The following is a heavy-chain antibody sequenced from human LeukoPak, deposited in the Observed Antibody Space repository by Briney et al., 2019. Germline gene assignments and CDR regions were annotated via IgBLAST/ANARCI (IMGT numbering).Heavy chain of an antibody. Sequence: SETLSLTCTVSGGSIISSGYYWSWIRQPPGKGLECTGYIYHSGSTNYNPSLQSRVTISVDRSKNQFSLKLTSVTAADTAVYYCAREYTSLCSGGSCYPGWFDPWGQGTLVTVSS. D-gene: IGHD2-15*01. V-gene: IGHV4-30-2*01. CDR2: IYHSGST. CDR3: AREYTSLCSGGSCYPGWFDP. J-gene: IGHJ5*02. CDR1: GGSIISSGYY.